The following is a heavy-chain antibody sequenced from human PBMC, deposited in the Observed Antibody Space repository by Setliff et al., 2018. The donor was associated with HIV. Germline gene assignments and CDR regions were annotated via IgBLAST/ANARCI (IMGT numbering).Heavy chain of an antibody. D-gene: IGHD3-22*01. V-gene: IGHV3-7*05. J-gene: IGHJ4*02. CDR3: ARLGRAIDRGGYSLRSDY. CDR1: GFTFSNNW. CDR2: IKQDGSVK. Sequence: PGGSLRLSCAASGFTFSNNWMAWVRLAPGKGLEWVANIKQDGSVKNYVDSVRGRFTISRDNAENSLFLQMTGLRPEDTALYYCARLGRAIDRGGYSLRSDYWGQGTLVTVSS.